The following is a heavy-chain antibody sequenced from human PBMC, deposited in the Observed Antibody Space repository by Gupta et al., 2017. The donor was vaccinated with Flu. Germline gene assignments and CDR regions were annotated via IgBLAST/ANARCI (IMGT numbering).Heavy chain of an antibody. J-gene: IGHJ5*02. CDR2: INPHSGTT. V-gene: IGHV1-2*06. D-gene: IGHD2-2*02. CDR1: GYTFDAYY. Sequence: QVQLVQSGAEVKEPGASVKVSCQASGYTFDAYYLHWVRQAPGQGLEWVGRINPHSGTTNYQQKFQGRLTVTMDASISTAYMDLSRLRSDDTAVYYCARERHCSTASCYRWFDPWGQGTLVTVSS. CDR3: ARERHCSTASCYRWFDP.